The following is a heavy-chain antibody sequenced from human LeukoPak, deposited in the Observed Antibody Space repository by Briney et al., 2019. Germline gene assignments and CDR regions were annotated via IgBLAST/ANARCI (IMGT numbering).Heavy chain of an antibody. Sequence: GGSLRLSCAASGFTFSSYAMSWVRQAPGKGLEWVSVIYSGGSTYYADSVKGRFTISRDNSKNTLYLQMNSLRAEDTAVYYCARGVSSSGWYSSLDPWGQGTLVTVSS. J-gene: IGHJ5*02. D-gene: IGHD6-19*01. V-gene: IGHV3-23*03. CDR3: ARGVSSSGWYSSLDP. CDR1: GFTFSSYA. CDR2: IYSGGST.